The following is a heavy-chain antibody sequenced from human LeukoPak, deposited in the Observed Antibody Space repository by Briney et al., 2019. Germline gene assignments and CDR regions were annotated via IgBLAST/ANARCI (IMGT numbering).Heavy chain of an antibody. CDR1: GFTFSSYW. D-gene: IGHD3-9*01. V-gene: IGHV3-7*01. CDR3: ARPGQNYDILTGYTWGHFDY. J-gene: IGHJ4*02. CDR2: IKQDGSEK. Sequence: GGSLRLSCADSGFTFSSYWMSWVRQAPGKGLEWVANIKQDGSEKYYVDSVKGRFTISRDNAKNSLYLQMNSLRAEDTAVYYCARPGQNYDILTGYTWGHFDYWGQGTLVTVSS.